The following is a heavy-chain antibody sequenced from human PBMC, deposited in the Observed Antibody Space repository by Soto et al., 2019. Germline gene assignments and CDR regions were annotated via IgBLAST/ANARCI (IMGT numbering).Heavy chain of an antibody. V-gene: IGHV3-30-3*01. J-gene: IGHJ4*02. D-gene: IGHD6-13*01. CDR1: AFTFSTHT. Sequence: GRSLRLFCPPSAFTFSTHTIHRVCHAPAKWLDCVSIGSCEGSNKYYADSVKGRFTISRDNSENTLYLQMSGLTTEDTAVYYCARDQTGITTAGGGRIDHWGQGTLVTVS. CDR3: ARDQTGITTAGGGRIDH. CDR2: GSCEGSNK.